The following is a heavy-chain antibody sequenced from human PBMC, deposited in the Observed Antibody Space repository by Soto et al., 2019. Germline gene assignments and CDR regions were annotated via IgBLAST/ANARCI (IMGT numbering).Heavy chain of an antibody. CDR3: ARMRRPEDSSAYTFDS. Sequence: QVQLQESGPGLVKPSQTLSLTCTVSGGSINSADYYWSWIRQPPGKGLEWIGYIYYSGSTYYNPSFKSRLTISVDTSKNQFSLKLSSVTAADTAVFYCARMRRPEDSSAYTFDSWGQGTLVTVSS. CDR2: IYYSGST. J-gene: IGHJ4*02. CDR1: GGSINSADYY. V-gene: IGHV4-30-4*01. D-gene: IGHD3-22*01.